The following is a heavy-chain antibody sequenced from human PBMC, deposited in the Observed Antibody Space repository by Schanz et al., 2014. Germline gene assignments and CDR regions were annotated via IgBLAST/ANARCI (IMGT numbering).Heavy chain of an antibody. J-gene: IGHJ6*03. D-gene: IGHD2-21*02. V-gene: IGHV3-21*01. CDR1: GFIFSAYT. CDR3: ATPSDSSWYMDV. Sequence: EVQLVESGGGLVKPGESLRLSCAASGFIFSAYTMNWVRQAPGKGLEWVSSISSGGRNISYADSVKGRFTSSRDNAKNSLYLQMNSLRAEDAAVYYCATPSDSSWYMDVWGKGTTVTVSS. CDR2: ISSGGRNI.